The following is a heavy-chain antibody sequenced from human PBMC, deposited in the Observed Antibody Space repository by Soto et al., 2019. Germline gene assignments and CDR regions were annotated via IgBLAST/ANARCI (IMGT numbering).Heavy chain of an antibody. CDR2: VNQDGSEK. Sequence: LRLSCTASGFTFSTYWMTWVRQAPGKGPEWVANVNQDGSEKYYGDSVKGRFTISRDNTKNSLYLQMNSLRAEDTAVYYCARAPQYYDFWSGYYRSGDLKLYFVSWGQGTLVTVSS. J-gene: IGHJ4*02. CDR1: GFTFSTYW. CDR3: ARAPQYYDFWSGYYRSGDLKLYFVS. V-gene: IGHV3-7*03. D-gene: IGHD3-3*01.